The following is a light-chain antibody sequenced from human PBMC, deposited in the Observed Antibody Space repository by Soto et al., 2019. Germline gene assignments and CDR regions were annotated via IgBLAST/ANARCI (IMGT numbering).Light chain of an antibody. CDR3: QSYDSSNWV. CDR1: SGSIASNY. V-gene: IGLV6-57*02. CDR2: EDN. Sequence: NFMLTQPHSVSESPGKTVTISCTDSSGSIASNYVQWYQQRPGSAPTTVIYEDNQRPSGVPDRFSGSIDSSSNSASLTISGLKTEDEADYYCQSYDSSNWVFGGGTKVTVL. J-gene: IGLJ3*02.